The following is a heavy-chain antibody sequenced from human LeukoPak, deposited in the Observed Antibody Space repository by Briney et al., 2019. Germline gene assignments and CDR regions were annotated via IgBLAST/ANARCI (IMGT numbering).Heavy chain of an antibody. J-gene: IGHJ4*02. CDR2: INHSGST. Sequence: SETLSLTCAVYGGSFSGYYWSWIRQPPGKGLEWIGEINHSGSTNYNPSLKSRVTISVDTSKNQFSLKLSSVTAADTAVYYCARDRSTGTNYWGQETLVTVSS. V-gene: IGHV4-34*01. D-gene: IGHD1-1*01. CDR1: GGSFSGYY. CDR3: ARDRSTGTNY.